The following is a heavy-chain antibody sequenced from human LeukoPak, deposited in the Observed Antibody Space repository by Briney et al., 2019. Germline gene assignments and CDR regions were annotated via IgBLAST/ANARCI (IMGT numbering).Heavy chain of an antibody. CDR1: GGSFSGYY. Sequence: SETLSLTCAVYGGSFSGYYWSWIRQPPGKGLEWIGEINHSGSTNYNPSLKSRVTISIDTSKNQFSLKLSSVTAADTAIYYCAKHYMGSSYNRGLDSWGQGTLVTVSS. D-gene: IGHD3-10*01. CDR2: INHSGST. V-gene: IGHV4-34*01. CDR3: AKHYMGSSYNRGLDS. J-gene: IGHJ4*02.